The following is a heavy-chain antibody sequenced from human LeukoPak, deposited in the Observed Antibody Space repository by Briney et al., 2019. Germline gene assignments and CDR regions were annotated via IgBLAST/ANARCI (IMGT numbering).Heavy chain of an antibody. D-gene: IGHD6-19*01. CDR3: ARSVLWEIAVAGTKEPGSAPWYFDL. V-gene: IGHV3-7*01. Sequence: GGSLRLSCTASGFTFRDYYVTWIRQAPGKGLEWVANIKQDGSEKYYVDSVKGRFTISRDNAKNSLYLQMNSLRAEDTAVYYCARSVLWEIAVAGTKEPGSAPWYFDLWGRGTLVTVSS. CDR1: GFTFRDYY. CDR2: IKQDGSEK. J-gene: IGHJ2*01.